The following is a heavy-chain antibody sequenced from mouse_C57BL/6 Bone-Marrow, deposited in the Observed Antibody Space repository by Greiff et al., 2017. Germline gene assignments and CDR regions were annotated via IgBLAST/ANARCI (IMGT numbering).Heavy chain of an antibody. CDR2: INPGSGGT. V-gene: IGHV1-54*01. J-gene: IGHJ1*03. CDR3: ARDDYYGSRVDFDV. Sequence: QVQLQQSGAELVRPGTSVKVSCKASGYAFTNYLIEWVKQRPGQGLEWIGVINPGSGGTNYNEKFKGKATLTADKSSSTAYMQLSSLTSEDSAVYFCARDDYYGSRVDFDVWGTGTTVTVSS. CDR1: GYAFTNYL. D-gene: IGHD1-1*01.